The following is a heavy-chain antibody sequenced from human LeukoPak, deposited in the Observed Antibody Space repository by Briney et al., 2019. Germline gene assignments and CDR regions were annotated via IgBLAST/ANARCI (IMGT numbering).Heavy chain of an antibody. Sequence: SQTLSLTCAVSGGSISSGGYSWSWIRQPPGKGLEWIGYIYHSGSTYYNPSLRSRVTLSVDTSKNQFSLKMSSVTAADTAVYYCTKNDVGDYGTWGQGTLVAVSS. CDR3: TKNDVGDYGT. CDR1: GGSISSGGYS. D-gene: IGHD4-17*01. CDR2: IYHSGST. J-gene: IGHJ5*02. V-gene: IGHV4-30-2*03.